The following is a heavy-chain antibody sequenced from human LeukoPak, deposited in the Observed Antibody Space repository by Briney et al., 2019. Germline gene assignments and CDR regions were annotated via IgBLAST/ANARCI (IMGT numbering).Heavy chain of an antibody. CDR3: ARIGTGTMAYMDV. J-gene: IGHJ6*03. D-gene: IGHD1-7*01. V-gene: IGHV3-11*01. CDR2: ISSSGTTI. CDR1: RFAFSDFY. Sequence: PGGSLRLSCVASRFAFSDFYMSWVRQAPGLGLEWLSYISSSGTTIYYADSVRGRFTISRDNAKNSLSLQMTSLRAEDTAVYYCARIGTGTMAYMDVWGKGTTVTVSS.